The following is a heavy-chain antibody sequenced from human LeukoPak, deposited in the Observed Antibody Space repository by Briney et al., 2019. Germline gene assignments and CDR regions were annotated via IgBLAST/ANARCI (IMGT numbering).Heavy chain of an antibody. CDR2: ISGSSGST. V-gene: IGHV3-23*01. J-gene: IGHJ4*02. D-gene: IGHD2-2*01. CDR3: AKDRPGRIPSIVVVPAALVDDFDY. Sequence: PGGSLRLSCAASGFTFSSYAMSWVRQAPGKGLEWVSTISGSSGSTYYADSVKGRFTISRDNSKNTLYLQMDSLRDEDTAVYYCAKDRPGRIPSIVVVPAALVDDFDYWGQGTLVTVSS. CDR1: GFTFSSYA.